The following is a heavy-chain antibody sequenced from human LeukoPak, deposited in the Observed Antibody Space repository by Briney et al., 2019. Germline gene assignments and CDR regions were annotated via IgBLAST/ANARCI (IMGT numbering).Heavy chain of an antibody. CDR3: AREAVGGLVGVRATAEYFQH. D-gene: IGHD6-6*01. CDR2: IIPIFGTA. CDR1: GATFSSYA. Sequence: SGKVACKASGATFSSYAISWVRQAAGQWLEWMGGIIPIFGTANYAQKFQGRVTITADESTSTAYMELSSLRAEDTAVYYCAREAVGGLVGVRATAEYFQHWGQGTLVTVSS. V-gene: IGHV1-69*01. J-gene: IGHJ1*01.